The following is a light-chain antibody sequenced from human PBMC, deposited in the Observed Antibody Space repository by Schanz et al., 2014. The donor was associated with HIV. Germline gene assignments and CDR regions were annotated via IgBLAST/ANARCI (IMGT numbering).Light chain of an antibody. CDR1: QSVSTY. V-gene: IGKV3-20*01. CDR2: GAS. Sequence: EIVLTQSPVTLSLSPGERATLSCRASQSVSTYLAWYQQKPGQSPRLLIYGASSRATGIPDRFSGSGSGTDFTLTISRLEPEDFAVYYCQQYGSSLLTFGGGTKVEIK. J-gene: IGKJ4*01. CDR3: QQYGSSLLT.